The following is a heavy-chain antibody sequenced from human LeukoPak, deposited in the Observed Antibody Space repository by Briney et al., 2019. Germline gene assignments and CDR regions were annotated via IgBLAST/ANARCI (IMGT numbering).Heavy chain of an antibody. CDR1: GFTFSTYN. D-gene: IGHD2-8*01. Sequence: GGSLRLSCAASGFTFSTYNINWVRQAPGKGLEWVSYISSSSSTIYYADSVKGRFTISRDNAKNSLYLQMNSVRDEDTAVYYCARGHSSHGRTFDYWGQGTLVIVFS. CDR3: ARGHSSHGRTFDY. J-gene: IGHJ4*02. CDR2: ISSSSSTI. V-gene: IGHV3-48*02.